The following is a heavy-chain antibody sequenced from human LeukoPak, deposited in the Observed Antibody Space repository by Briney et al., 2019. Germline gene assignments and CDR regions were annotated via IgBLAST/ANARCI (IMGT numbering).Heavy chain of an antibody. Sequence: GGSLRLSCAASGFTFSSYAMSWVRQAPGKGLEWVSAISGSGGSTYYADSVKGRFTISRDNSKNTLYLQMNSLRAEDTAVYYCAASQRGYYYDSSGRHYWGQGTLVTVSS. J-gene: IGHJ4*02. D-gene: IGHD3-22*01. CDR1: GFTFSSYA. CDR2: ISGSGGST. V-gene: IGHV3-23*01. CDR3: AASQRGYYYDSSGRHY.